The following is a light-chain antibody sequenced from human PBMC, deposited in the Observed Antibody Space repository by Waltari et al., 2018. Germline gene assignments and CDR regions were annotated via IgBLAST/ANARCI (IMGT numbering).Light chain of an antibody. V-gene: IGKV3-20*01. CDR3: QQYGSSVMYT. CDR2: GAS. Sequence: VLTQSPGTLSLSPGERATLSCRASQSLTKKYLAWYQQKPGQAPRLLIYGASSRAAGIPDRFSGSGSGTDYTLTISRLEPDDSAVYYCQQYGSSVMYTFGQGTKLEI. CDR1: QSLTKKY. J-gene: IGKJ2*01.